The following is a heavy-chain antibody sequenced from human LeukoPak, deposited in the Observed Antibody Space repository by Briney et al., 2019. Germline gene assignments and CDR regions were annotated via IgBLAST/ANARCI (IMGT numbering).Heavy chain of an antibody. D-gene: IGHD2-15*01. CDR2: ISSSSSYI. CDR3: ARDEDIVVVVAAPTGFDY. J-gene: IGHJ4*02. CDR1: GFTFSSYS. V-gene: IGHV3-21*01. Sequence: PGGSLRLSCAASGFTFSSYSMNWVRQAPGKGLEWVSSISSSSSYIYYADSVKGRFTISRDNAKNSLYLQMNSLRAEDTAVYYCARDEDIVVVVAAPTGFDYWGQGTLVTVSS.